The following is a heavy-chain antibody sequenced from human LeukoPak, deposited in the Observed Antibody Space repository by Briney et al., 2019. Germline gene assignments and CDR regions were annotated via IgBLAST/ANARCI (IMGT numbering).Heavy chain of an antibody. D-gene: IGHD3-16*01. Sequence: SETLSLTCTVSGGSISSGSYYWSWIRQHPGKGLEWIGYIYYSGSTYYNPSLKSRVTISVDTSKNQFSLKLSSVTAADTAVNYCARENLSYFDLWGRGTLVTVSS. CDR3: ARENLSYFDL. V-gene: IGHV4-31*03. CDR1: GGSISSGSYY. CDR2: IYYSGST. J-gene: IGHJ2*01.